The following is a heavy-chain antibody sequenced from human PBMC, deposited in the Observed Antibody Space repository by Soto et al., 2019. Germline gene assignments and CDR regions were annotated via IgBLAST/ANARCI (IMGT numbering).Heavy chain of an antibody. Sequence: SETLSLTCTVSGGSISSYYWSWIRQPPGKGLEWIGYIYYSGSTNYNPSLKSRVTISVDTSKNQFSLKLSSVTAADTAVYYCARRYGTTFDYWGLYTLVTVSS. V-gene: IGHV4-59*01. J-gene: IGHJ4*02. D-gene: IGHD1-7*01. CDR2: IYYSGST. CDR3: ARRYGTTFDY. CDR1: GGSISSYY.